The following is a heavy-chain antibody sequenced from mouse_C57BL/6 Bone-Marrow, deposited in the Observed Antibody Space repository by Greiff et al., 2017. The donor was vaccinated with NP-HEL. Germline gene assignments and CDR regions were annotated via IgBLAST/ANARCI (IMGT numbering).Heavy chain of an antibody. Sequence: VQLQQSGAELVRPGASVKLSCTASGFNIKDYYMHWVKQRPEQGLEWIGRIDPEDGDTEYAPKFQGKATMTADTSSNTAYLQLSSLTSEDTAVYYCTSDPRSVYAMDYWGQGTSDTVSS. CDR2: IDPEDGDT. V-gene: IGHV14-1*01. CDR3: TSDPRSVYAMDY. D-gene: IGHD3-1*01. J-gene: IGHJ4*01. CDR1: GFNIKDYY.